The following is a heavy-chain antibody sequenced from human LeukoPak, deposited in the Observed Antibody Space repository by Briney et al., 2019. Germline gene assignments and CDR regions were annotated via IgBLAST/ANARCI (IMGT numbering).Heavy chain of an antibody. CDR2: SSGSDDST. J-gene: IGHJ4*02. V-gene: IGHV3-23*01. Sequence: GGSLRLSCAASGFTFSSYAMNWVRQAPGKGLEWLSVSSGSDDSTHYADSVKGRFIMSRDNSENTLYLQMNSLRAEDTAVYYCTKDLMTGYSSGWYLAYWGQGTLVTVSS. CDR1: GFTFSSYA. CDR3: TKDLMTGYSSGWYLAY. D-gene: IGHD6-19*01.